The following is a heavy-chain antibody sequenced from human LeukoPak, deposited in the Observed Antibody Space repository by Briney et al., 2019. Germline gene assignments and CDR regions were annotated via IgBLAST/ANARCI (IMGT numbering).Heavy chain of an antibody. V-gene: IGHV1-69*05. Sequence: SVKVSCKASGGTFSSYAISWVRQAPGQGLEWMGGIIPIFGTANYAQKFQGRVTITTYESTSTAYMELSSLRSEDTAVYYCASPSYYYDSSGYYSFDYWGQGTLVTVSS. D-gene: IGHD3-22*01. CDR2: IIPIFGTA. J-gene: IGHJ4*02. CDR3: ASPSYYYDSSGYYSFDY. CDR1: GGTFSSYA.